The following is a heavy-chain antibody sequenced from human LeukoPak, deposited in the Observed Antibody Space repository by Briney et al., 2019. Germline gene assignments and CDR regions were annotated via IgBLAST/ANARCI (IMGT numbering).Heavy chain of an antibody. Sequence: GSLRLSCAASGFTFSSYAMSWVRQTPGKGLEWVSTVSDRGDSTYYADSVKGRFTISRDNSKNTLYLQMNSLRAEDTAVYYCAKANSITIFGVISPVDYWGQGNLVTVSS. V-gene: IGHV3-23*01. J-gene: IGHJ4*02. D-gene: IGHD3-3*01. CDR3: AKANSITIFGVISPVDY. CDR1: GFTFSSYA. CDR2: VSDRGDST.